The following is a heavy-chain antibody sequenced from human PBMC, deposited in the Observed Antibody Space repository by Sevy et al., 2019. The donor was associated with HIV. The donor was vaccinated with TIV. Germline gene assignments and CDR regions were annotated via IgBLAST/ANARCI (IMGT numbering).Heavy chain of an antibody. Sequence: SETLSLTCTVSGCFVTSTSYYWAWIRQSPGKGLEWIGSIYNSGSTCYNPSLKSRVTISVHTSKNQFSLKLSSVTAADTAVYYCARRYCSSTSCYVPGYYGMDVWGQGTTVTVSS. CDR3: ARRYCSSTSCYVPGYYGMDV. CDR1: GCFVTSTSYY. V-gene: IGHV4-39*01. D-gene: IGHD2-2*01. CDR2: IYNSGST. J-gene: IGHJ6*02.